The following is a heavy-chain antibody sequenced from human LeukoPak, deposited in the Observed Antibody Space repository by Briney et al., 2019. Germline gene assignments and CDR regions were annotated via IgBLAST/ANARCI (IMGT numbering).Heavy chain of an antibody. CDR2: ISSSSSYI. CDR1: GFTFSSHW. Sequence: GGSLRLSCAASGFTFSSHWMTWIRQAPGKGLEWVSSISSSSSYIYYADSVKGRFTISRDNAKNSLYLQMNSLRAEDTAVYYCARDKDIVVVVAATQLSGTYYYGMDVWGQGTTVTVSS. J-gene: IGHJ6*02. CDR3: ARDKDIVVVVAATQLSGTYYYGMDV. D-gene: IGHD2-15*01. V-gene: IGHV3-21*01.